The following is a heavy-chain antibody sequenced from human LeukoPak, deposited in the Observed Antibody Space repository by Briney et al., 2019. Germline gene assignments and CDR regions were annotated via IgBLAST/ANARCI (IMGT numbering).Heavy chain of an antibody. CDR2: IRGSGGST. V-gene: IGHV3-23*01. CDR1: GVTFGDYA. J-gene: IGHJ6*03. Sequence: GSLRLSCTTSGVTFGDYAMSWVRQAPGKGLEWVSAIRGSGGSTYYADSVKGRFTISRDNSKNTLFLQMNSLRAEDTAVYFCARATWDPNYYYYMDVWGKGTTVTISS. D-gene: IGHD1-26*01. CDR3: ARATWDPNYYYYMDV.